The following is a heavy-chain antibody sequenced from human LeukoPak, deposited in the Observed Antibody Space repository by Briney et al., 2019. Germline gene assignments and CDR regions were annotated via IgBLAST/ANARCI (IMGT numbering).Heavy chain of an antibody. CDR1: GYSFTGYY. CDR3: ARDPAQSYYTDV. V-gene: IGHV1-2*02. J-gene: IGHJ6*03. Sequence: ASVKVSCKASGYSFTGYYIHWVRQAPGPGLEWMGWINPNSRGTNYAQKFQGRVTMTRDTSISTAYMELSSLTSDDTAVYYCARDPAQSYYTDVWGIGTTVTVSS. CDR2: INPNSRGT.